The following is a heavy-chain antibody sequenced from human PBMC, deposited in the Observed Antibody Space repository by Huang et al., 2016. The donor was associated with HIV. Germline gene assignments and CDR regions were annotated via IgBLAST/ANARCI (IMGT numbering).Heavy chain of an antibody. CDR1: GYSFTSHC. D-gene: IGHD3-10*01. J-gene: IGHJ6*02. CDR3: ARRPDYHGMDV. V-gene: IGHV5-51*01. Sequence: EVLLVQSGAEVKKPGESLKISCKGSGYSFTSHCIAWVRQMPGKGLEWMGIIYPVDSDTRYSPACQGLVTISADKSINTAYLQWSSLKASDTAMYYCARRPDYHGMDVWGQGTTVIVSS. CDR2: IYPVDSDT.